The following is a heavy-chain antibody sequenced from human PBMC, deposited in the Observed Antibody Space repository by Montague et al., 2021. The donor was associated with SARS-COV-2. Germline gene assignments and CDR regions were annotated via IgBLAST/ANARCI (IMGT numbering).Heavy chain of an antibody. D-gene: IGHD3-22*01. V-gene: IGHV4-59*01. CDR1: GGSISNYY. Sequence: ETLSLTCTVSGGSISNYYWSWIRQPPRRGLEWIGYIYYSGSTDYSPSLKSRVTISLDTSKNQFSLKVTSVTAADTAVYYCARGGGYYNYGLDVWGPGTTVTVSS. J-gene: IGHJ6*02. CDR3: ARGGGYYNYGLDV. CDR2: IYYSGST.